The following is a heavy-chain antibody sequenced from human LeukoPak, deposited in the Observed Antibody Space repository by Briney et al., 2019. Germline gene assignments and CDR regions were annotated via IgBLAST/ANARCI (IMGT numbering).Heavy chain of an antibody. V-gene: IGHV1-69*05. D-gene: IGHD2-2*01. Sequence: GASVKVSCKAPGGTFSSYAISWVRQAPGQGLEWMGGIIPIFGTANYAQKFQGRVTITTDESTSTAYMELSSLRSEDTAMYYCARADIVVVKALDYWGQGTLVTVSS. J-gene: IGHJ4*02. CDR1: GGTFSSYA. CDR2: IIPIFGTA. CDR3: ARADIVVVKALDY.